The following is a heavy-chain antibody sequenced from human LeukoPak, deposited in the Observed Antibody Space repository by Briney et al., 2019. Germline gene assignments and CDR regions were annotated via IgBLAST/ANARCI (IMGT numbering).Heavy chain of an antibody. V-gene: IGHV4-38-2*01. Sequence: SETLSLTCAVSGYSISSGYYWGWIRQPLGKGLEGIGSICHSGSTYYNPSLKSRVTISVDTSKNQFSLKLSSVTAADTAVYYCARGELTTVTTGAFDIWGQGTMVTVSS. CDR1: GYSISSGYY. CDR2: ICHSGST. D-gene: IGHD4-17*01. CDR3: ARGELTTVTTGAFDI. J-gene: IGHJ3*02.